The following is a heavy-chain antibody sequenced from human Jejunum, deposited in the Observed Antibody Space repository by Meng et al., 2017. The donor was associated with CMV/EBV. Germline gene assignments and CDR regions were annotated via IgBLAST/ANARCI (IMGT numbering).Heavy chain of an antibody. V-gene: IGHV3-21*01. CDR3: ARDIDH. CDR2: ISSSSRYI. J-gene: IGHJ5*02. CDR1: GFTFSSYN. Sequence: EVQLVDSGGGLVKPGVSLRLSCIGSGFTFSSYNMNWVRQAPGKGLEWVSSISSSSRYINYADSVKGRFTISRDNAKNSLYLQMNSLRVEDTAIYYCARDIDHWGQGTLVTVSS.